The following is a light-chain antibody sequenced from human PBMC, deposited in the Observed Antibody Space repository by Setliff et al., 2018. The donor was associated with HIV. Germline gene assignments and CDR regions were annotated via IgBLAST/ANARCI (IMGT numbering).Light chain of an antibody. CDR3: SSYTSSSTLV. CDR2: DVS. Sequence: QSVLTQPASVSGSLGQSITISCTGTSSDIGSYNLVSWYQQHPGKAPKVMIYDVSNRPPGVSNRFSGSKSGNTASLTISGLQAEDEADYYCSSYTSSSTLVFGTGTKVTVL. V-gene: IGLV2-14*02. CDR1: SSDIGSYNL. J-gene: IGLJ1*01.